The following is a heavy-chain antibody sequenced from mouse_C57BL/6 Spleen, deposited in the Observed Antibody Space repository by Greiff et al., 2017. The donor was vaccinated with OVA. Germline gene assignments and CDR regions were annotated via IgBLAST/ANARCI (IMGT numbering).Heavy chain of an antibody. CDR2: IDPSYSYT. V-gene: IGHV1-69*01. J-gene: IGHJ2*01. Sequence: QVQLQQPGAELVMPGASVKLSCKASGYTFTSYWMHWVKQRPGQGLEWIGEIDPSYSYTNYNQKFKGKSTLTVDKSSSTAYMQLSSLTSEDSAVYYCARWNDYFDYWGQGTTLTVSS. CDR1: GYTFTSYW. CDR3: ARWNDYFDY.